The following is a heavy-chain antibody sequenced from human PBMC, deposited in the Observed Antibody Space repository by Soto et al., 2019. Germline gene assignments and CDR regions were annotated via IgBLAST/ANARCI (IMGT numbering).Heavy chain of an antibody. CDR1: GGTFNTYA. J-gene: IGHJ4*02. V-gene: IGHV1-69*19. CDR3: AREVQVHTPAFVY. CDR2: ISPMFGAA. D-gene: IGHD3-10*01. Sequence: QVQLVQSGAEMKKPGSSVKVSCQSSGGTFNTYAMNWVRQAPGQGPEWMGDISPMFGAANYAPKFQGRVTITADESTGPSYMQLSSLPSEYPALYFCAREVQVHTPAFVYWGQGTLVTVSS.